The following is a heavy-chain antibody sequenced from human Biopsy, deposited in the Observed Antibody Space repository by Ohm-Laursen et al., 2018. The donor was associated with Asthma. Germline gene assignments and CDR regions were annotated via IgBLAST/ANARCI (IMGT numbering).Heavy chain of an antibody. CDR3: ARDIVATMIGYYYYGMDV. D-gene: IGHD5-12*01. Sequence: SLRLSCSASGFTFSSYGMHWVRQAPGEGLEWVAVIWYDGGNKYYADSVKGRFIVSRDNSKNTLYLQMNSLRAEDTAVYYCARDIVATMIGYYYYGMDVWGQGTTVTVSS. J-gene: IGHJ6*02. V-gene: IGHV3-33*01. CDR1: GFTFSSYG. CDR2: IWYDGGNK.